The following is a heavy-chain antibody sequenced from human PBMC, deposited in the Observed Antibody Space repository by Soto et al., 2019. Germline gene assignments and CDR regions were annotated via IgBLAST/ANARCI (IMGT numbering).Heavy chain of an antibody. CDR1: GYTFTTSW. CDR3: ARHRGSPGCYYGVDL. D-gene: IGHD5-12*01. CDR2: IYPGDSNT. J-gene: IGHJ6*02. V-gene: IGHV5-51*01. Sequence: GESLKISCKGSGYTFTTSWIGWVRQMPGKGVESVGIIYPGDSNTKYRPSFQGQVTISADKSISTAYLQWNHLKASDTATYFCARHRGSPGCYYGVDLCGQATRVTVCS.